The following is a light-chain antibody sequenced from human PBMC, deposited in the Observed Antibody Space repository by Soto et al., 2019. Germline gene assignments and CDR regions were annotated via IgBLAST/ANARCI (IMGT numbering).Light chain of an antibody. CDR3: QQVKSYPRT. CDR1: ESVMSW. Sequence: DIEMTQSPSTLSASIGDRVTITCRASESVMSWLAWFQQKPGKAPKFLIYKASSLASGVPSRFSGSGSGTEFTLTIDSLQPEDFATYYCQQVKSYPRTFGGGTKVDIK. V-gene: IGKV1-5*03. CDR2: KAS. J-gene: IGKJ4*01.